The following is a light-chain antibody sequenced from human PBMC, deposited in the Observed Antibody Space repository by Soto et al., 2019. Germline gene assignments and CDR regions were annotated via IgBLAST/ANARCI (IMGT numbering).Light chain of an antibody. Sequence: GDRVIITCRASQTVERWMAWYQQKPGNAPKLLIYAASSLQTGVPSRFSGSGSGTDFTLTISSLQREDFATYYCQQAYGAPPTFGQGTKVEIK. CDR2: AAS. V-gene: IGKV1-12*01. CDR3: QQAYGAPPT. J-gene: IGKJ1*01. CDR1: QTVERW.